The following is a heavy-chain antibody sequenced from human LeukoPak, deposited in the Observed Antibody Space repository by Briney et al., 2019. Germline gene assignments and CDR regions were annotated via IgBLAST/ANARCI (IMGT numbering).Heavy chain of an antibody. CDR2: INAYNGNT. D-gene: IGHD2-15*01. V-gene: IGHV1-18*01. CDR1: GYTFTGYG. J-gene: IGHJ4*02. CDR3: ARSFLGYCSGGSCYSDY. Sequence: ASVKVSCKASGYTFTGYGISWVRQAPGQGLEWMGWINAYNGNTNYAQKLQGRVTMTTDTSTSTAYMELRRLRSDDTAVYYCARSFLGYCSGGSCYSDYWGQGTLVTVSS.